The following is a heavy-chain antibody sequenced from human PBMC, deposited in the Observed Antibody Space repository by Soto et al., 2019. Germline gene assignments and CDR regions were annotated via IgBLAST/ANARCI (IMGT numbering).Heavy chain of an antibody. Sequence: EVQLMVSGGSVARPGGSMILSCATSGFTFSRNSMNWVRQVPGKRLEWVSGIGADDDTTYYTDSVEGRLTISRDDSKGTLYKQMNSLKVEDTSIYFCVLRAGDYWGQGTLVTVSS. J-gene: IGHJ4*02. CDR1: GFTFSRNS. CDR3: VLRAGDY. V-gene: IGHV3-23*01. D-gene: IGHD3-9*01. CDR2: IGADDDTT.